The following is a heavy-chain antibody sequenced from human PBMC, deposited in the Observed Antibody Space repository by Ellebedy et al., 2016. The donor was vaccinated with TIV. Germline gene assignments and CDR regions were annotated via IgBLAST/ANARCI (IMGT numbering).Heavy chain of an antibody. CDR3: VRRGGWSGAFDI. V-gene: IGHV4-39*01. J-gene: IGHJ3*02. D-gene: IGHD6-19*01. CDR1: GGSISSSSYY. Sequence: MPSETLSLTCTVSGGSISSSSYYRGWIRQPPWKGLEWIGSIYYSGTTYISPSLKSRASISVDASNNQFSLKLSSVTAADTAVYYCVRRGGWSGAFDIWGQGTMITVSS. CDR2: IYYSGTT.